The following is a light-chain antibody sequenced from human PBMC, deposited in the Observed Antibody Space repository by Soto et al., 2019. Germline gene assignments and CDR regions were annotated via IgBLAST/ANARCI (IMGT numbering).Light chain of an antibody. CDR2: NNN. CDR1: SSNIGTNY. V-gene: IGLV1-47*02. J-gene: IGLJ2*01. Sequence: QSVLTQPPSASGTPGQRVTISCSGTSSNIGTNYVYWYQQLPGTAPKLLIYNNNQRPSGVPDRFSGSKSGTSASLAISGLRSEDEADYFCATWDDSLSVVFGGGTKLTAL. CDR3: ATWDDSLSVV.